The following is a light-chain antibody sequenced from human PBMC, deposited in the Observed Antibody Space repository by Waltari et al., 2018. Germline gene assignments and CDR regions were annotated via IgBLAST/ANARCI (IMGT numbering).Light chain of an antibody. Sequence: AIQMTQSPSSLSASVGDRVTISCRASQGINTDLGWYQQKPGRAPKLLISGASTLQSGVPSRFSGSGSGTVFTLTISSLQPDDFRTYFCLQDHTYPLTFGQGTKVDI. CDR3: LQDHTYPLT. V-gene: IGKV1-6*01. CDR2: GAS. J-gene: IGKJ1*01. CDR1: QGINTD.